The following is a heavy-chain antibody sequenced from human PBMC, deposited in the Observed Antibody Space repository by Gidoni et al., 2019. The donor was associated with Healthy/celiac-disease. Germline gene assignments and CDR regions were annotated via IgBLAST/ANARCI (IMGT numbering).Heavy chain of an antibody. V-gene: IGHV3-11*06. J-gene: IGHJ5*02. Sequence: QVQLVESGGGLVKPGGSLRLSCAASGFTFSDYYMSWIRQAPGKGLEWVSYIRSRSSYTNLADTVKGRFTISRDNAKNSLYLQMNSLRAEDTAVYYCARGPGGGDGERNWFDPWGQGTLVTVSS. CDR3: ARGPGGGDGERNWFDP. CDR2: IRSRSSYT. CDR1: GFTFSDYY. D-gene: IGHD2-21*02.